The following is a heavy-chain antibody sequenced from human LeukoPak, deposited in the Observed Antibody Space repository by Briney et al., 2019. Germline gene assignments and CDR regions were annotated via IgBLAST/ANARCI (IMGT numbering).Heavy chain of an antibody. CDR2: ISGSGGST. D-gene: IGHD3-22*01. J-gene: IGHJ3*02. CDR1: GFTFSSYA. Sequence: GGSLRLSCAASGFTFSSYAMSWVRQAPGKGLEWVAAISGSGGSTYYADSVKGRFTISRDNSKNTLYLQMDRLRAEDTAVYYCANQKYYYDSSGYAFDIWGQGTKVTVCS. CDR3: ANQKYYYDSSGYAFDI. V-gene: IGHV3-23*01.